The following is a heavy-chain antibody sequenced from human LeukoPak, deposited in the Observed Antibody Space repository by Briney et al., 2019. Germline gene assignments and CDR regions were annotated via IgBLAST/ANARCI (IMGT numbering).Heavy chain of an antibody. Sequence: SETLSLTCTVSGGSISGYYWSWIRQPAEKGLEWLGRIFSSGSTIYNPSLKSRVTMSLDMSKNQFSLRLTSVTAADTAVYYCAKEDHDYPFAPWGQGNLVIVSS. V-gene: IGHV4-4*07. D-gene: IGHD4/OR15-4a*01. CDR1: GGSISGYY. CDR2: IFSSGST. CDR3: AKEDHDYPFAP. J-gene: IGHJ5*01.